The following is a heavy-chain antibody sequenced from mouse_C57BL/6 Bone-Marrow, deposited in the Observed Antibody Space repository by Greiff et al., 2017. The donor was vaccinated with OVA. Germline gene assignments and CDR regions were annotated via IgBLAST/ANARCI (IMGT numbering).Heavy chain of an antibody. V-gene: IGHV14-4*01. CDR1: GFNIKDDY. Sequence: EVQLQQSGAELVRPGASVKLSCTASGFNIKDDYMHWVKERPEQGLEWIGWIDPENGDTEYASKFQGKATITADTTSKTVYQHLSSLTSEDPAVYYFTTYRYWGQGTTVTVSS. J-gene: IGHJ2*01. CDR2: IDPENGDT. CDR3: TTYRY.